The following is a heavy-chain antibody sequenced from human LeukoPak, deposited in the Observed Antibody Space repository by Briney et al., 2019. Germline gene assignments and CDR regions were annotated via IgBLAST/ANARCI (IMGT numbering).Heavy chain of an antibody. Sequence: GGSLRLSCAASGFTFSSYAISWVRQAPGKGLEWVSVIIGSGSSTYYADSVKGRFTISRDNSKNTLYLQMNSLRAEDTAIYYCAKEGSMAGTGYFDHWGQGTLVTVSS. CDR2: IIGSGSST. D-gene: IGHD6-19*01. CDR3: AKEGSMAGTGYFDH. J-gene: IGHJ4*02. CDR1: GFTFSSYA. V-gene: IGHV3-23*01.